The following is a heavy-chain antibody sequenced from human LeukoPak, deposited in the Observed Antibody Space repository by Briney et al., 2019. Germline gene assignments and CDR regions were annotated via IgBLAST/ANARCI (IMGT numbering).Heavy chain of an antibody. CDR3: ARPVDYYYYGMDV. D-gene: IGHD4-23*01. CDR1: GYTFTSYG. CDR2: IIPIFGTA. Sequence: SVKVSCKASGYTFTSYGISWVRQAPGQGLEWMGGIIPIFGTANYAQKFQGRVTITADESTSTAYMELSSLRSEDTAVYYCARPVDYYYYGMDVWGQGTTVTVSS. V-gene: IGHV1-69*13. J-gene: IGHJ6*02.